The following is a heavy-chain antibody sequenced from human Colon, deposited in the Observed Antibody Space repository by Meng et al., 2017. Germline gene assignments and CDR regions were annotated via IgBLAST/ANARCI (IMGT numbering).Heavy chain of an antibody. CDR1: CGSISSSSYY. D-gene: IGHD1-26*01. Sequence: QPQLQESGPGLVKPSEALSLTCSVSCGSISSSSYYWGWILQPPGKGLEWIGEINHSGSTNYNPSLKSRVTISVDTSKNQFSLKLSSVTAADTAVYYCARGTRVGATRGDWFDPWGQGTLVTVSS. CDR2: INHSGST. J-gene: IGHJ5*02. CDR3: ARGTRVGATRGDWFDP. V-gene: IGHV4-39*07.